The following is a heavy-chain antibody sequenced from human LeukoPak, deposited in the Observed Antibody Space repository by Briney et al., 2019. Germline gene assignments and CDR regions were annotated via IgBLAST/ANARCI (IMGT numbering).Heavy chain of an antibody. D-gene: IGHD2/OR15-2a*01. CDR2: IYYSGST. J-gene: IGHJ4*02. Sequence: PSETLSLTCTVSGGSISSSSYYWGWIRQPPGKGLEWIGSIYYSGSTYYNPSLKSRVTISVDTSKNQFSLKLSSVTAADTAVYYCARVLGTDYWGQGTLVTVSS. CDR3: ARVLGTDY. V-gene: IGHV4-39*07. CDR1: GGSISSSSYY.